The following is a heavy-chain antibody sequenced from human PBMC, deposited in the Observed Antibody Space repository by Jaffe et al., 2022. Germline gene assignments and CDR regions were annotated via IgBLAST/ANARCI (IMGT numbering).Heavy chain of an antibody. CDR1: GFTFSDYW. CDR2: INSDGSST. Sequence: EVQLVESGGGLVQPGGSLRLSCAASGFTFSDYWMHWVRQAPGKGLVWVSRINSDGSSTSYADSVKGRFTISRDNAKNTLYLQMNSLRAEDTAVYYCARDGGRDYGDYLNYYYMDVWGKGTTVTVSS. D-gene: IGHD4-17*01. CDR3: ARDGGRDYGDYLNYYYMDV. V-gene: IGHV3-74*01. J-gene: IGHJ6*03.